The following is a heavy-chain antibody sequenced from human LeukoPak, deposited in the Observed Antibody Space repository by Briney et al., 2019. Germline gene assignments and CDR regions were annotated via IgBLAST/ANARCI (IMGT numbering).Heavy chain of an antibody. J-gene: IGHJ4*02. D-gene: IGHD1-26*01. V-gene: IGHV3-30*04. CDR2: ISYDGTNK. Sequence: GGSLRLSCAVSGFTFSSYAMHWVRQAPGKGLEWVAVISYDGTNKYYADSVKGRFTISRDNAKNSLYLQMNSLRAEDTAVYYCARRRYSGSSQHFDYWGQGTLVTVSS. CDR1: GFTFSSYA. CDR3: ARRRYSGSSQHFDY.